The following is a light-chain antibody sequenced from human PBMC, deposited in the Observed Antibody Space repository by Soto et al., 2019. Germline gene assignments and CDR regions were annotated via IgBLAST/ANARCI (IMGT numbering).Light chain of an antibody. CDR1: QSVSSY. J-gene: IGKJ2*01. V-gene: IGKV3-11*01. Sequence: NVSTQSPATLSLSPGERATLSCRASQSVSSYLAWYQQKPGQAPRLLIYDASKRATGIPARFSGSGSGTDFTLTISSLEPEDSAVYYCQQRANWPHTFGQGTKLEIK. CDR2: DAS. CDR3: QQRANWPHT.